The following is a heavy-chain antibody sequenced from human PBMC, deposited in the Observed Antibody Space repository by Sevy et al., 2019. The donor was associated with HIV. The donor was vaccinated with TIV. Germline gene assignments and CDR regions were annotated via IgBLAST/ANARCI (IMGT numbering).Heavy chain of an antibody. CDR3: ARGVWEGGAFDI. CDR1: GGSISSGSYY. CDR2: IYTSGST. J-gene: IGHJ3*02. D-gene: IGHD1-26*01. Sequence: SETLSLTCTVSGGSISSGSYYWSWIRQPAGKGLEWIGRIYTSGSTNYNPSLKSRVTISVDTSKNQFSLKLSSVTAADTAVYYCARGVWEGGAFDIWGQGTMVTVSS. V-gene: IGHV4-61*02.